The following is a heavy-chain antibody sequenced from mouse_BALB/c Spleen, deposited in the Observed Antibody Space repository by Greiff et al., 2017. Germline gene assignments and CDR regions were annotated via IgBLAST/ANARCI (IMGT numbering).Heavy chain of an antibody. D-gene: IGHD1-1*01. J-gene: IGHJ3*01. CDR3: AKDDICYYGSSGAY. V-gene: IGHV1-67*01. Sequence: VQLMESGPELVRPGVSVKISCKGSGYTFTDYAMHWVKQSHAKSLEWIGVISTYYGTTNYNQKFKGKATMTVDNSSSTAYMELARLTSEDSSIYYCAKDDICYYGSSGAYWGQGTLVTVSA. CDR1: GYTFTDYA. CDR2: ISTYYGTT.